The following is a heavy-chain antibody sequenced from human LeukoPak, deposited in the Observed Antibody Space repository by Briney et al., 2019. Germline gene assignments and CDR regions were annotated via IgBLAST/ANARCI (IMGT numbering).Heavy chain of an antibody. V-gene: IGHV7-4-1*02. D-gene: IGHD3-22*01. CDR2: INTNTGNP. CDR1: GYTFTSYA. CDR3: ARHPYYYDSSGYYYGMDV. Sequence: ASVNVSCKASGYTFTSYAMNWVRQAPGQGLEWMGWINTNTGNPTYAQGFTGRFVFSLDTSVSTAYLQISSLKAEDTAVYYCARHPYYYDSSGYYYGMDVWGQGTTVTVSS. J-gene: IGHJ6*02.